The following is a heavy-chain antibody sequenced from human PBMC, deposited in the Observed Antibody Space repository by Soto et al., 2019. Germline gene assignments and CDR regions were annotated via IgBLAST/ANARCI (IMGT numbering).Heavy chain of an antibody. CDR1: GFSLSNARMG. CDR3: ARTLYDFWSGYYRNWYFDL. Sequence: QVTLKESGPVLVKPTETLTLTCTVSGFSLSNARMGVSWIRQPPGKALEWLAHIFSNDEKSYSTCLKSRLTISKDTSNSQVVLTMTNMDPVDTATYYCARTLYDFWSGYYRNWYFDLWGRGTLVTVSS. V-gene: IGHV2-26*01. CDR2: IFSNDEK. J-gene: IGHJ2*01. D-gene: IGHD3-3*01.